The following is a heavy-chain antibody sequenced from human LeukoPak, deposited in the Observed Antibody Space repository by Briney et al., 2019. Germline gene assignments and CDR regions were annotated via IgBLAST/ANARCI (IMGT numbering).Heavy chain of an antibody. Sequence: ASVKVSCKASGYTFTSYGISWVRQAPGQGLEWMGWISAHNGNTNYAQKLQGRVTMTPDTSTSTAYMELRSLRSDDTAVYYCARFWVGATYFDYWGQGTLVTVSS. CDR2: ISAHNGNT. CDR3: ARFWVGATYFDY. D-gene: IGHD1-26*01. CDR1: GYTFTSYG. V-gene: IGHV1-18*01. J-gene: IGHJ4*02.